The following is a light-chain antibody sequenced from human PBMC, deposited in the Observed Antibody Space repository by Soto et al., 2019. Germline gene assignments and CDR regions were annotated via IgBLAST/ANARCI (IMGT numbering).Light chain of an antibody. CDR2: AAS. CDR3: QQTFRAPVT. J-gene: IGKJ2*01. V-gene: IGKV1-39*01. CDR1: QSISSY. Sequence: DIQMTQSPSSLSASVGDRVTITCRASQSISSYLNWYQQKPGEAPKILIYAASTLQSGVPSRFSGRGSGPDFSLTISSLQPEDFATYYCQQTFRAPVTFGQGTRLAI.